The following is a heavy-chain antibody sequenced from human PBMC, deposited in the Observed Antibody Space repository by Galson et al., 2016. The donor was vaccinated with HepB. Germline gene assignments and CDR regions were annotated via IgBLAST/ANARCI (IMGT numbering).Heavy chain of an antibody. V-gene: IGHV1-2*02. J-gene: IGHJ3*01. D-gene: IGHD5-12*01. Sequence: SVKVSCKASGYTFTDYYIQWVRQAPGQGLEWMGWIHGYSAGTNFAETFQGRVTLTRDTSISTAYMELSMLRSDDTAVYYCSGDPSLYNGYDSGAFDVWGQGTLVTVSS. CDR1: GYTFTDYY. CDR3: SGDPSLYNGYDSGAFDV. CDR2: IHGYSAGT.